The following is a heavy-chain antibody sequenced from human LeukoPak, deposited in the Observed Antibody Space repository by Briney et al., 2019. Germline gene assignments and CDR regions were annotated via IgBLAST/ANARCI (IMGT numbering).Heavy chain of an antibody. J-gene: IGHJ1*01. CDR2: ISGSGGST. Sequence: PGGSLRLSCAASGFTFSSYAMSWVRQAPGKGLEWVSAISGSGGSTYYADSVKGRFTISRDNSKNTLYLQMNSLRAEDTAVYCCAKGSSGWYGYFQHWGQGTLVTVSS. V-gene: IGHV3-23*01. CDR3: AKGSSGWYGYFQH. CDR1: GFTFSSYA. D-gene: IGHD6-19*01.